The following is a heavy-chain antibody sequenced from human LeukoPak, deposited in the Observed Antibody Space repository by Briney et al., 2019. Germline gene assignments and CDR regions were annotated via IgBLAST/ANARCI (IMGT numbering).Heavy chain of an antibody. CDR1: GYTFTSYA. J-gene: IGHJ6*03. V-gene: IGHV7-4-1*02. CDR3: ARDLEITPYYYMDV. CDR2: INTNTGNP. Sequence: ASVRVSCKASGYTFTSYAMNWVRQAPGQGLEWMGWINTNTGNPTYAQGFTGRFVFSLDTSISTAYLQISSLKAEDTAVYYCARDLEITPYYYMDVWGKGTTVTVSS. D-gene: IGHD3-16*01.